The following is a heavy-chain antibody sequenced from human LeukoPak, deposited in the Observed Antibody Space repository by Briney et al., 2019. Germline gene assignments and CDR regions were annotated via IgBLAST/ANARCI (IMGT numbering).Heavy chain of an antibody. CDR1: GFTFSSQW. J-gene: IGHJ6*03. CDR3: AREHYFYYMDG. V-gene: IGHV3-7*01. CDR2: VNQGGTEK. Sequence: GGSLRLSCAASGFTFSSQWMSWVRQAPGKGLEWVANVNQGGTEKYYVDSVKGRFTISRDNAENSLYLQMNSLRAEDPAVYYCAREHYFYYMDGWGKGTTVTVSS.